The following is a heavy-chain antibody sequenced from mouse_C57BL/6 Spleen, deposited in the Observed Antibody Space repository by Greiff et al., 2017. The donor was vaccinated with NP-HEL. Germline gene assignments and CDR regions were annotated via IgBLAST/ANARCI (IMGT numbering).Heavy chain of an antibody. D-gene: IGHD4-1*01. V-gene: IGHV1-39*01. J-gene: IGHJ4*01. CDR1: GYSFTDYN. CDR3: AREGLTGKGYYAMDY. CDR2: INPNYGTT. Sequence: VQLKQSGPELVKPGASVKISCKASGYSFTDYNMNRVKQSNGKSLEWIGVINPNYGTTSYNQKFKGKATLTVDQSSSTAYMQLNSLTSEDSAVYYCAREGLTGKGYYAMDYWGQGTSVTVSS.